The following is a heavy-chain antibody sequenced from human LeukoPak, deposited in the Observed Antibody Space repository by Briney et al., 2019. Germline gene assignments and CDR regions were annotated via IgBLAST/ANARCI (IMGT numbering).Heavy chain of an antibody. J-gene: IGHJ4*02. CDR3: ARESAIRQHIVVVTAIEY. CDR2: INPNSGGT. D-gene: IGHD2-21*02. V-gene: IGHV1-2*02. Sequence: ASVKVSFKASGYTFTVYYMHWVRQAPGQGLEWMGWINPNSGGTNYAQKFQGRVAMTRDTSISTAYMELSRLRSDDTAVYYCARESAIRQHIVVVTAIEYWGQGTLVTVSS. CDR1: GYTFTVYY.